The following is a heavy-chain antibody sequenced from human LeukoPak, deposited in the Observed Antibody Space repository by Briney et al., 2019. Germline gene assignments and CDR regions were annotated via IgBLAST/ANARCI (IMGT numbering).Heavy chain of an antibody. J-gene: IGHJ3*02. Sequence: SETLSLTCTVSGYSISSGYYWGWIRQPPGKGLEWIGSIYHSGSTYYNPSLKSRVTISVDTSKNQFSLKLSSVTAADTAVYYCAKHDSSTSRRRRTTIGAFDIWGQGTMVTVSS. D-gene: IGHD2-2*01. CDR2: IYHSGST. CDR3: AKHDSSTSRRRRTTIGAFDI. V-gene: IGHV4-38-2*02. CDR1: GYSISSGYY.